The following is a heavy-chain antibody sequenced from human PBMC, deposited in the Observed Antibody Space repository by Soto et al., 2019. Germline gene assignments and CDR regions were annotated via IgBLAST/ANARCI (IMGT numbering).Heavy chain of an antibody. J-gene: IGHJ6*03. D-gene: IGHD3-3*01. CDR1: GFILSDCA. V-gene: IGHV3-48*01. CDR2: ISSSSSVI. CDR3: AGDLSWSSTWYYYVDV. Sequence: EVQLVESGGGLVQPGGSLRLSCATSGFILSDCAMNWVRQAPGKGLEWVSYISSSSSVIDYADSVKGRFTVSRDNARNSLYLQMTSRSAEDAAVYYCAGDLSWSSTWYYYVDVWGKGTPVPVPS.